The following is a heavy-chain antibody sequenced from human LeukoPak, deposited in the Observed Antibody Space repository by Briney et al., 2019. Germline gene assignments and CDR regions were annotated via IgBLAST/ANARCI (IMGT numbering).Heavy chain of an antibody. Sequence: GTSLRLSCAASGFTVSSNYMSWVRQAPGKGLEWVSVIYSGGSTYYADSVKGRFTISRDNSKNTLYLQMNSLRAEDTAVYYCARDFGPNILTGYFFDHWGQGTLVTVSS. CDR3: ARDFGPNILTGYFFDH. CDR1: GFTVSSNY. J-gene: IGHJ4*02. V-gene: IGHV3-66*01. CDR2: IYSGGST. D-gene: IGHD3-9*01.